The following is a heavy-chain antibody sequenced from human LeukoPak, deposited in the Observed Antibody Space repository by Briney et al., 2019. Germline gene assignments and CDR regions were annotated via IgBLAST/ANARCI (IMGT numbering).Heavy chain of an antibody. J-gene: IGHJ6*03. Sequence: GSLRLSCAASGFTFSHYGMSWVRQAPGKGLEWIGYIYYSGSTNYNPSLKSRVTISVDTSKNQFSLKLSSVTAADTAVYYCARETSQKGAHYMDVWGKGTTVTISS. CDR3: ARETSQKGAHYMDV. D-gene: IGHD3-16*01. CDR2: IYYSGST. V-gene: IGHV4-59*01. CDR1: GFTFSHYG.